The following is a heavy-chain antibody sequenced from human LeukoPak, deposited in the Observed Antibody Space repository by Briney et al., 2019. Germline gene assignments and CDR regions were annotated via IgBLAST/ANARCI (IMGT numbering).Heavy chain of an antibody. CDR3: ARSRDSSSWTLYY. D-gene: IGHD6-13*01. CDR2: IIPIFGTA. CDR1: GGTFSSYA. J-gene: IGHJ4*02. Sequence: SVKVSCKASGGTFSSYAISWVRQAPGQGLEWMGGIIPIFGTANYAQKFQGRVTITADESTSTAYMELSSLRSEDTAVYYCARSRDSSSWTLYYWGQGTLVTVSS. V-gene: IGHV1-69*13.